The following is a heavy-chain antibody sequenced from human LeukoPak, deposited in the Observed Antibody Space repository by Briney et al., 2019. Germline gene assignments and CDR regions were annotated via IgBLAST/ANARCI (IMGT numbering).Heavy chain of an antibody. CDR1: GGTFSSYA. CDR2: IIPIFGTA. V-gene: IGHV1-69*06. Sequence: SVKVSCKSSGGTFSSYAISWVRQAPGQGLEWMGGIIPIFGTANYAQKFQGRVTITADKSTSTAYMELSSLRSEDTAVYYCARGGSEKRNWFDPWGQGTLVTVSS. J-gene: IGHJ5*02. D-gene: IGHD3-10*01. CDR3: ARGGSEKRNWFDP.